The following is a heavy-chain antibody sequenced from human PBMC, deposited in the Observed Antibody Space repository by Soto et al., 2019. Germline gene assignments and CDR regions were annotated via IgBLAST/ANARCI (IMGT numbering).Heavy chain of an antibody. V-gene: IGHV3-33*01. Sequence: QVQLVESGGGVVQPGRSLRLSCAASGFTFSSYGMHWVRQAPGKGLEWVAVIWYDGSNKYYAESVKGRFTISRDISKNTLYLQMNSLSAGDAAVYYCARETMVRGVTLDYWGQGTLVTVSS. CDR2: IWYDGSNK. CDR1: GFTFSSYG. CDR3: ARETMVRGVTLDY. J-gene: IGHJ4*02. D-gene: IGHD3-10*01.